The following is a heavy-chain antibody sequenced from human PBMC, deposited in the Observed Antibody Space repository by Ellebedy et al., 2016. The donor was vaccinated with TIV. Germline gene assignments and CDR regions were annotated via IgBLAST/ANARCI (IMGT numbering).Heavy chain of an antibody. CDR1: AYTFTSHH. D-gene: IGHD3-16*01. J-gene: IGHJ6*02. Sequence: ASVKVSCKASAYTFTSHHMHWVRQAPGQGLEWMGIINPSGDTTAYAQRFQGRVTLTRDTSTTTVYMELSSLSSEDTAVYYCARGGLMQYPGYSYYGMDVWGQGTQVTVSS. CDR3: ARGGLMQYPGYSYYGMDV. CDR2: INPSGDTT. V-gene: IGHV1-46*01.